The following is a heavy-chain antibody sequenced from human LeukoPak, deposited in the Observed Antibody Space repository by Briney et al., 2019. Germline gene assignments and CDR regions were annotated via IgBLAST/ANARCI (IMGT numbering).Heavy chain of an antibody. J-gene: IGHJ4*02. V-gene: IGHV3-23*01. D-gene: IGHD1-26*01. CDR3: ASTLERKWELPYFDY. Sequence: PGGSLRLSCAASGFTFSSYAMSWVRQAPGKGLDCVSAVSGSGGSTYYADSVKGRFTISRDNAKNSLFLQMNSLRAEDTAVYYCASTLERKWELPYFDYWGQGTLVTVSS. CDR1: GFTFSSYA. CDR2: VSGSGGST.